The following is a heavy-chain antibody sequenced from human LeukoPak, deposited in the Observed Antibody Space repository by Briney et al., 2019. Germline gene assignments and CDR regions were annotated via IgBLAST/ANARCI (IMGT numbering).Heavy chain of an antibody. Sequence: GGSLRLSCSASGFTFSSYWMSWVRQAPGKGLEWVANMNQDGSEKYYVDSVKGRFTISRDNAKNSLYLQMNSLRAGDTAAYYCARGAYTYVYWGQGTLVTVSS. CDR3: ARGAYTYVY. CDR2: MNQDGSEK. J-gene: IGHJ4*02. D-gene: IGHD5-18*01. CDR1: GFTFSSYW. V-gene: IGHV3-7*05.